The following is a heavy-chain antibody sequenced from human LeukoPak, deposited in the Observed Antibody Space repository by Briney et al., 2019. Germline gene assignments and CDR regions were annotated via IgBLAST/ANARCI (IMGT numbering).Heavy chain of an antibody. CDR1: GYTFTSYA. V-gene: IGHV1-18*01. J-gene: IGHJ4*02. CDR2: ISAYNGNT. CDR3: ARAGGTMVRGVSDY. D-gene: IGHD3-10*01. Sequence: GASVKVSCKASGYTFTSYAMRWVRQAPGQRLEWMGWISAYNGNTNYAQKLQGRVTMTTDTSTSTAYMELRSLRSDDTAVYYCARAGGTMVRGVSDYWGQGTLVTVSS.